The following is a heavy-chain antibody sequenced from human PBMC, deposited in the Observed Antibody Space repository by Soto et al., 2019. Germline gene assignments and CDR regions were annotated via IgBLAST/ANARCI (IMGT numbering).Heavy chain of an antibody. V-gene: IGHV1-69*06. J-gene: IGHJ5*02. CDR3: ASRTYYDFWTGYYDYNWFDP. D-gene: IGHD3-3*01. CDR1: GGTFSSYA. Sequence: SVKVSCKASGGTFSSYAISWVRQAPGQGLEWMGGIIPIFGTANYAQKFQGRVTITADKSTSTAYMELSSLRSEDTAVYYCASRTYYDFWTGYYDYNWFDPWGQGTLVTVSS. CDR2: IIPIFGTA.